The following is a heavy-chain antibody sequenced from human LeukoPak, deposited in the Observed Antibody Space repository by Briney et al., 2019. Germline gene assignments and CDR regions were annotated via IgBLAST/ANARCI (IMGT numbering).Heavy chain of an antibody. CDR1: GFTFSSSA. D-gene: IGHD3-22*01. J-gene: IGHJ4*02. V-gene: IGHV3-23*01. CDR3: AKGLLPEY. Sequence: GGSLRLSCAASGFTFSSSAMTWVRQAPGKGLEWVSAISSSGGSTYYADSVKGRFTFSRDNSKNTLYLQMNSLRAEDTAVYYCAKGLLPEYWGQGTLVTVSS. CDR2: ISSSGGST.